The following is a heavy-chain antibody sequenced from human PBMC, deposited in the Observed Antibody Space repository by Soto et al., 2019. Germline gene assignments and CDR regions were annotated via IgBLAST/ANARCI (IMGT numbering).Heavy chain of an antibody. D-gene: IGHD3-9*01. V-gene: IGHV3-66*01. CDR1: AFAVSSNF. Sequence: SLRLSCAASAFAVSSNFRSWVRQASGKGLEWVSVIYSGGSTYYADSVKGRFTISRDNSKTTLLLQMNSLRAEDTAVYYCAREDYDILTGHSNDAFDIWGQGTMVTVSS. CDR2: IYSGGST. CDR3: AREDYDILTGHSNDAFDI. J-gene: IGHJ3*02.